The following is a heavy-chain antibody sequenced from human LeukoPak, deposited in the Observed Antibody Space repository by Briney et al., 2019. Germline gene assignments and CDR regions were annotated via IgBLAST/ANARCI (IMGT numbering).Heavy chain of an antibody. CDR3: ARGNYYVWGSYRYGFDP. J-gene: IGHJ5*02. CDR1: GGSFSGYY. D-gene: IGHD3-16*02. V-gene: IGHV4-34*01. Sequence: PSETLSLTCAVYGGSFSGYYWSWIRQPPGQGLGWVGEINHSGSTNYNPSLKSRVTISVDTSKNQFSLKLSSVTAADTAVYYCARGNYYVWGSYRYGFDPWGQGTLVTVSS. CDR2: INHSGST.